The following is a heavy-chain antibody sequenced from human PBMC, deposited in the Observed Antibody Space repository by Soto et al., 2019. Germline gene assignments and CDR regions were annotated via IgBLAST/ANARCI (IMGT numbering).Heavy chain of an antibody. J-gene: IGHJ4*02. D-gene: IGHD3-22*01. Sequence: PSETLSLTCTVSGGSISSYYWSWIRQPPGKGLEWIGYIYYSGSTNYNPSLKGRVTISVDTSKNQFSLKLSSVTAADTAVYYCARFEVVVPSTVYWGQGTLVTVSS. CDR3: ARFEVVVPSTVY. CDR1: GGSISSYY. V-gene: IGHV4-59*01. CDR2: IYYSGST.